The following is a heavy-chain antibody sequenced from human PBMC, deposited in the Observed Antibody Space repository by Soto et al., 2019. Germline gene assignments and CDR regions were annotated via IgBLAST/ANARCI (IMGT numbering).Heavy chain of an antibody. CDR2: IYYSGST. D-gene: IGHD3-10*01. CDR3: ARAPRGNYGYPSYFDY. CDR1: GGSISSYY. Sequence: SETLSLTCTVSGGSISSYYWSWIRQPPGKGLEWIGYIYYSGSTNYNPSLKSRVTISVDTSKNQFSLKLSSETAADTAVYYCARAPRGNYGYPSYFDYWGQETLVTVSS. J-gene: IGHJ4*02. V-gene: IGHV4-59*01.